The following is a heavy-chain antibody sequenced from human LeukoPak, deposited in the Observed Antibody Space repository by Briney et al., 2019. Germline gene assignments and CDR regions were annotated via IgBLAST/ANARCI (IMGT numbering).Heavy chain of an antibody. CDR2: ISRSGSGI. CDR1: GFTFTSYS. V-gene: IGHV3-48*02. D-gene: IGHD2-21*02. J-gene: IGHJ5*02. CDR3: ARGQVTQGDSWFDP. Sequence: GGSLRLSCAASGFTFTSYSLNWVRQAPGKGLEWISYISRSGSGIFYADSVKGRVTISRDKAKNSLYLQMNGLRDEDTAVYYCARGQVTQGDSWFDPWGQGTLVTVSS.